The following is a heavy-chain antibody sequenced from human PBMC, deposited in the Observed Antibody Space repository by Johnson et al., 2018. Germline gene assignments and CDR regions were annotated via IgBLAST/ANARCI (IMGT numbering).Heavy chain of an antibody. V-gene: IGHV4-59*01. CDR1: GGSISGYY. J-gene: IGHJ6*02. CDR2: IYYSGST. Sequence: QVQLQESGPGLVKPSETLSLTCTASGGSISGYYWNWIRQPPGTGLEYIGYIYYSGSTNYNPSLKSRVTISVDTSKSQFSLKLTSVTTAETAVYYCAIEVRGATYGMDVWGQGTTVTVSS. D-gene: IGHD3-10*01. CDR3: AIEVRGATYGMDV.